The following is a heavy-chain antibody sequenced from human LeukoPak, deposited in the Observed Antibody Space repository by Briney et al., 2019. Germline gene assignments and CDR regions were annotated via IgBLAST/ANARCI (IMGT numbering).Heavy chain of an antibody. Sequence: GGSLRLSCAASGFTFSSYEMNWVRQAPGKGLEWVSYISSSGSTIYYADSVKGRFTISRDNAKNSLYLQMNSLRAEDTAVYYCARGRDIVVVVAATRSNWFDPWGQGTLVTVSS. CDR3: ARGRDIVVVVAATRSNWFDP. V-gene: IGHV3-48*03. D-gene: IGHD2-15*01. J-gene: IGHJ5*02. CDR1: GFTFSSYE. CDR2: ISSSGSTI.